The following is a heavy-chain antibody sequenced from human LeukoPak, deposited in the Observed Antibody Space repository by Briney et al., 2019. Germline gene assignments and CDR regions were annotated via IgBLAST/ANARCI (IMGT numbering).Heavy chain of an antibody. CDR3: ATVQFGELFPVYYFDY. J-gene: IGHJ4*02. Sequence: ASVKVSCKASGYTFTSYGISWVRQAPGQGLEWMGWISAYNGNTNYAQKFQGRVTMTEDTSTDTAYMELSSLRSEDTAVYYCATVQFGELFPVYYFDYWGQGTLVTVSS. D-gene: IGHD3-10*01. CDR1: GYTFTSYG. CDR2: ISAYNGNT. V-gene: IGHV1-18*01.